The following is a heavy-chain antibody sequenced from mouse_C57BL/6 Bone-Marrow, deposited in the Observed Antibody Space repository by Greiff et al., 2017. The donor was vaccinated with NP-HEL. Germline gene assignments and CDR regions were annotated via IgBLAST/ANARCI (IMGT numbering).Heavy chain of an antibody. CDR3: RYYYGSSSFDY. V-gene: IGHV1-4*01. CDR1: GYTFTSYT. Sequence: VQLQQSGAELARPGASVKMSCKASGYTFTSYTMHWVKQRPGQGLEWIGYINPSSGYTKYNQKFKDKATLTADKSSSTAYMQLSSLTSEDSAVYYCRYYYGSSSFDYWGQGTTLTVSS. CDR2: INPSSGYT. D-gene: IGHD1-1*01. J-gene: IGHJ2*01.